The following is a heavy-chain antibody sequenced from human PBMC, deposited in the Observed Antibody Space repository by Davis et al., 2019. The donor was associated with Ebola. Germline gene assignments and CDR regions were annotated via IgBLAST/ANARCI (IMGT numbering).Heavy chain of an antibody. CDR3: ARDPGFLEWLSGNYYYYGMDV. D-gene: IGHD3-3*01. CDR2: TYYRSKWYN. J-gene: IGHJ6*02. Sequence: SQTLSLTCAISGDSVSSNSAAWNWIRQSPSRGLEWLGRTYYRSKWYNDYAVSVKSRITINPDTSKNQFSLQLNSVTPEDTAVYYCARDPGFLEWLSGNYYYYGMDVWGQGTTVTVSS. CDR1: GDSVSSNSAA. V-gene: IGHV6-1*01.